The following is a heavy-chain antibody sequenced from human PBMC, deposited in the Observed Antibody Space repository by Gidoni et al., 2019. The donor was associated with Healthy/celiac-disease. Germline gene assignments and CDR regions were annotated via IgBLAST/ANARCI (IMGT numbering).Heavy chain of an antibody. Sequence: QVQLVQSGAEVKKPGASVKVSCKASGYTFTGYYMHWVRQAPGQGLEWMGWINPNSGGTNYAQKFQGRVTMTRDTSISTAYMELSRLRSDDTAVYYCARMEVAVAGTSGMDVWGQGTTVTVSS. J-gene: IGHJ6*02. V-gene: IGHV1-2*02. CDR3: ARMEVAVAGTSGMDV. CDR2: INPNSGGT. D-gene: IGHD6-19*01. CDR1: GYTFTGYY.